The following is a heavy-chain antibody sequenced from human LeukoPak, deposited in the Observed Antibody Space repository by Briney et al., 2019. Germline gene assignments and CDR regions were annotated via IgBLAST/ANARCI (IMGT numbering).Heavy chain of an antibody. V-gene: IGHV3-33*01. CDR1: GFYFSSYG. Sequence: PGRSLRLSCAASGFYFSSYGMHWVRQAPGKGLEWVALIWYDGSNKYYADSVKGRFTISRDNSKNTLYLQMNSLRAEDTAVYYCARDRYGLDVWGQGTTVTVSS. CDR2: IWYDGSNK. CDR3: ARDRYGLDV. J-gene: IGHJ6*02.